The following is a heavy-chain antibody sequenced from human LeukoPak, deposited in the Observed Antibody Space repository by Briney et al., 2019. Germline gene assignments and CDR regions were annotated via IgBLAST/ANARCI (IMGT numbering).Heavy chain of an antibody. D-gene: IGHD3-16*01. Sequence: SETLSLTCTVSGGSITSHFWTWIRQAPGKGLEWVGYVSKSGSTNYNPSLQSRITISVDTSKDQFFLKLTSMTAADTAVYFCARDDYGVFDAFDVWGQGTVVTVSS. CDR3: ARDDYGVFDAFDV. V-gene: IGHV4-4*08. J-gene: IGHJ3*01. CDR2: VSKSGST. CDR1: GGSITSHF.